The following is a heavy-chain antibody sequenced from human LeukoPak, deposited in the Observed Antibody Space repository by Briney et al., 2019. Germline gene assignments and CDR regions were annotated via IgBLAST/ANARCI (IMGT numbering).Heavy chain of an antibody. CDR2: ISGSRGST. CDR1: GFTFSSYA. V-gene: IGHV3-23*01. Sequence: GGSLRLSCAASGFTFSSYAMTWVRQAPGKGREWVSGISGSRGSTYYADSVKGRFTISRDNSKSTLYLQMNCLRAEDTAVYYCAQDWVAARRPHDSWGQGTLVTVSS. CDR3: AQDWVAARRPHDS. J-gene: IGHJ4*02. D-gene: IGHD6-6*01.